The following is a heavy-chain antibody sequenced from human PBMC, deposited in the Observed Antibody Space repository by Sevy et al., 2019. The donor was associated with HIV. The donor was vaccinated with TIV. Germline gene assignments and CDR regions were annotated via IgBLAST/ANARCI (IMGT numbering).Heavy chain of an antibody. D-gene: IGHD3-22*01. CDR1: GFTFSSYS. J-gene: IGHJ6*02. CDR2: ISSSSSTI. V-gene: IGHV3-48*02. Sequence: GGSLRLSCAASGFTFSSYSMNWVRQAPGKGLEWVSYISSSSSTIYYAASVKGRFTISRENAKNSLYLQMNSLRDEDTAVYYCARGAYYYDSSGYYLPQSYYYGMDVWGQGTTVTVSS. CDR3: ARGAYYYDSSGYYLPQSYYYGMDV.